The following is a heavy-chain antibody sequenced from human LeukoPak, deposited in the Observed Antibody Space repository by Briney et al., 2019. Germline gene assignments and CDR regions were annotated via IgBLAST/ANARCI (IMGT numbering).Heavy chain of an antibody. CDR3: ARYLTRLWFGGSVSGEGAS. V-gene: IGHV3-7*01. D-gene: IGHD3-10*01. CDR1: GFTFSSYW. J-gene: IGHJ4*02. Sequence: PGGSLRLSCAASGFTFSSYWMSWVRQAPGKGLEWVANIKQDGSEKYYVDSVKGRFTISRDNAKNSLYLQMNSLRAEDTAVYYCARYLTRLWFGGSVSGEGASGGQGTLVTVSS. CDR2: IKQDGSEK.